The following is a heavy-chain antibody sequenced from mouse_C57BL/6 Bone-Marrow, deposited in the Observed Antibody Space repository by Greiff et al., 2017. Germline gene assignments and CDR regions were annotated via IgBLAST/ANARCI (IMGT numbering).Heavy chain of an antibody. CDR1: GFTFSSSG. CDR3: ASTVVATNDD. J-gene: IGHJ2*01. Sequence: EVQGVESGGDLVKPGGSLKLSCAASGFTFSSSGMSWVRQTPDKRLEWVGTISSGGSYTYYPDSVKGRVTISRDNAKNTLYLQMSRLKSEDTAMYYCASTVVATNDDGGQGPTLTVSS. D-gene: IGHD1-1*01. CDR2: ISSGGSYT. V-gene: IGHV5-6*01.